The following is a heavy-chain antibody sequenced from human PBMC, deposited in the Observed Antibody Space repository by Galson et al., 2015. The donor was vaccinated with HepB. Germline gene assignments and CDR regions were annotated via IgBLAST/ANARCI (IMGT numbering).Heavy chain of an antibody. Sequence: SLRLSCAASGFTFSRNGMHWVRQAPGKGLEWVAVIWHDGSISYYADSVKGRFTISRDNSKNTLYLQMNSLRAEDTAVYYCAREDADIAAMTLDHWGQGTLVTVSS. J-gene: IGHJ4*02. CDR3: AREDADIAAMTLDH. CDR2: IWHDGSIS. D-gene: IGHD6-25*01. CDR1: GFTFSRNG. V-gene: IGHV3-33*08.